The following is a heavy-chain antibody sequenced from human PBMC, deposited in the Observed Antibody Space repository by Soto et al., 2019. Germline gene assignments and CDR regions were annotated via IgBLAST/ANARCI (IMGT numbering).Heavy chain of an antibody. CDR2: IGTAGDT. J-gene: IGHJ6*02. Sequence: GGSLRLSCAASGFTFSSYDMHWVRQATGKGLEWVSAIGTAGDTYYPGSVKGRFTISRENAKNSLYLQMNSLRAEDTAVYYCARSSVGSSSQLNYYYYYGMDVWGQGTTVTVSS. CDR1: GFTFSSYD. D-gene: IGHD6-13*01. V-gene: IGHV3-13*01. CDR3: ARSSVGSSSQLNYYYYYGMDV.